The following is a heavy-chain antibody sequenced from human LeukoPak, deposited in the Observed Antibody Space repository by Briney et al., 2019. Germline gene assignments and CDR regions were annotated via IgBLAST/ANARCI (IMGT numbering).Heavy chain of an antibody. CDR2: IQSKTDGGKT. CDR1: GSIATTAW. V-gene: IGHV3-15*07. CDR3: TTGIRRD. D-gene: IGHD3-3*02. J-gene: IGHJ4*02. Sequence: PGGPLKPPCEPPGSIATTAWMIWVRQPQGKGLEWVGRIQSKTDGGKTDYAAPVKGRFTISRDDSKNTLYLQMNSLKTEDTAIYYCTTGIRRDWGQGTLVTVSS.